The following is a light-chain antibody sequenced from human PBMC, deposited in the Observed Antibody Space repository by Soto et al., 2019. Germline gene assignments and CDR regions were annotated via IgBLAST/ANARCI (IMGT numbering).Light chain of an antibody. Sequence: DIQLTQSPSTLSASVGDRVTITCRASQSLSSWLAWYQQKPGKAPNLLIYKTSNLESGVPSRFSVSGSVTEFTLTISSLQPDYFATDYYQDYNDYCWTFGQGTKVVIK. CDR2: KTS. CDR3: QDYNDYCWT. CDR1: QSLSSW. V-gene: IGKV1-5*03. J-gene: IGKJ1*01.